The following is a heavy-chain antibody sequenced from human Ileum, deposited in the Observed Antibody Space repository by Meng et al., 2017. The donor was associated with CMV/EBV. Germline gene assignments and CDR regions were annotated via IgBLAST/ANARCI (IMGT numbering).Heavy chain of an antibody. CDR2: VFSSGSS. J-gene: IGHJ5*01. Sequence: QVQMTEAGPGLVKPSETLSLICTVSGDFNTNYYWNWIRQSPEKGLEWIGYVFSSGSSYLNPSLRSRVTMSLDTSKNQFSLKLSSVTTADTALYYCAREEDEGYDGGMSRAKWFDSWGQGTLVTVSS. CDR1: GDFNTNYY. V-gene: IGHV4-59*01. D-gene: IGHD5-12*01. CDR3: AREEDEGYDGGMSRAKWFDS.